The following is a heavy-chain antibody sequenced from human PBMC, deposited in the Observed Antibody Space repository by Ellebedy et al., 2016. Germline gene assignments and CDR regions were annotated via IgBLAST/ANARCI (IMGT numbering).Heavy chain of an antibody. Sequence: SETLSLXXTVSGGSMNNDCWSWIRQPPGKGLEWVGYVCHSGSPNNNPSLKSRLTMSLDTSKNQFSLKLSSVTAADTAVYYCARRRTVVGTRLFDYWGQGALVTVSS. J-gene: IGHJ4*02. CDR2: VCHSGSP. CDR3: ARRRTVVGTRLFDY. CDR1: GGSMNNDC. D-gene: IGHD6-13*01. V-gene: IGHV4-59*01.